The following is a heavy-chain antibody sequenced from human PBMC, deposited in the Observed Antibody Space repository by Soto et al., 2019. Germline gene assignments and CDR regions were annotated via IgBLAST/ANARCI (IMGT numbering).Heavy chain of an antibody. CDR2: ISQSGTT. J-gene: IGHJ4*02. CDR3: ARAPKVSGSSQTRPDF. V-gene: IGHV4-34*01. D-gene: IGHD6-6*01. Sequence: QVQLHQWGAGLLKPSETLSLACSIYSGSFSGYYWSWIRQPPGKGLEWIGEISQSGTTNYSPSLKSRVAISINTSKKQFTPNLASVSAADTAVYYCARAPKVSGSSQTRPDFWGQGNLVTVSS. CDR1: SGSFSGYY.